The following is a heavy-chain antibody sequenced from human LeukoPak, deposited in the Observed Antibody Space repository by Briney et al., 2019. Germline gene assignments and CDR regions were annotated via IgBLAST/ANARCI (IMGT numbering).Heavy chain of an antibody. J-gene: IGHJ4*02. V-gene: IGHV3-74*01. D-gene: IGHD3-16*02. CDR2: INSDGSDT. CDR1: AFTFSNYW. Sequence: PGGSLRLSCAASAFTFSNYWMHWVRRAPGKGLVWVSRINSDGSDTSYADSVKGRFTISRDDAKNTLYLQMNSLRVEDTAVYYCATGGDLSIPYYFDYWGQGTLVTVSS. CDR3: ATGGDLSIPYYFDY.